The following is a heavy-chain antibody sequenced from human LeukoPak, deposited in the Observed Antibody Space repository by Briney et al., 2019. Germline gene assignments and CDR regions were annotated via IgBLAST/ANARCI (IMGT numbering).Heavy chain of an antibody. D-gene: IGHD1-14*01. Sequence: SQTLSLTCTVSGGSISSGDYYWSWIRLHPGKGLEWIGYIYYSGSTYYNSSLKSRVSISLDTSKNQFSLKLSSVTAADTAVYYCSRIPNQSKYSIGNYWGQGTLVTVSS. CDR2: IYYSGST. V-gene: IGHV4-31*03. J-gene: IGHJ4*02. CDR1: GGSISSGDYY. CDR3: SRIPNQSKYSIGNY.